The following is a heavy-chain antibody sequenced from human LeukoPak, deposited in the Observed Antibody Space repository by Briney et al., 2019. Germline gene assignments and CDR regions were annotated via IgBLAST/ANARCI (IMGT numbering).Heavy chain of an antibody. CDR3: AKDPSQWPRSFDY. V-gene: IGHV3-23*01. CDR2: ISGSGGRT. CDR1: GFTFSSYA. D-gene: IGHD6-19*01. J-gene: IGHJ4*02. Sequence: GGSLRLSCAASGFTFSSYAMSWGRQAPGKGVEWVSAISGSGGRTYYADSVKGRFTISRDNSKNTLYLQMNSLRAEDTAVYYCAKDPSQWPRSFDYWGQGTLVTVSS.